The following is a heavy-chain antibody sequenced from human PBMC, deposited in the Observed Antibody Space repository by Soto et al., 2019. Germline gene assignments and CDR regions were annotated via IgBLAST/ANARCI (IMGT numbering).Heavy chain of an antibody. Sequence: ASVKVSCKASGYTFTSYAMHWVRQAPGQRLEWMGWINAGNGNTKYSQKFQGRVTITRDTSANTAYMELSSLRSEDTAVYYCARFYSGSFGGLDAFDIWGQGTMVTVSS. CDR1: GYTFTSYA. CDR2: INAGNGNT. J-gene: IGHJ3*02. V-gene: IGHV1-3*01. D-gene: IGHD1-26*01. CDR3: ARFYSGSFGGLDAFDI.